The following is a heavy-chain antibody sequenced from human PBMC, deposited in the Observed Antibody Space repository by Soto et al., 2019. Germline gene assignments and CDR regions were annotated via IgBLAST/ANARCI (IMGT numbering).Heavy chain of an antibody. J-gene: IGHJ3*02. Sequence: RASVKVSCKASGYAFTTYHMHWVRQAPGQGLEWMGMIDPSDGTTTYAQKLQGRVTMTRDTATSTVYMELSSLRSEDTAVYYCARDEVPDVQNDAFDIWGQGTMVTVSS. CDR2: IDPSDGTT. CDR3: ARDEVPDVQNDAFDI. V-gene: IGHV1-46*04. CDR1: GYAFTTYH.